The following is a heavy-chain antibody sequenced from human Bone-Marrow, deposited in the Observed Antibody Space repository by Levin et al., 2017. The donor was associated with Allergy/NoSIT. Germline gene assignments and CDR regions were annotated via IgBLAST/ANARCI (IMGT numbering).Heavy chain of an antibody. D-gene: IGHD6-13*01. J-gene: IGHJ6*02. Sequence: GESLKISCAASGFTFSSYAMHWVRQAPGKGLEWVAVISYDGSNKYYADSVKGRFTISRDNSKNTLYLQMNSLRAEDTAVYYCARLSAGIAAHHTNDYYYGMDVWGQGTTVTVSS. V-gene: IGHV3-30-3*01. CDR2: ISYDGSNK. CDR1: GFTFSSYA. CDR3: ARLSAGIAAHHTNDYYYGMDV.